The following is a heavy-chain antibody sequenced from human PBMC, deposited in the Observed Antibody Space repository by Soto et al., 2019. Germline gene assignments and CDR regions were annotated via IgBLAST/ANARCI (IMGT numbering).Heavy chain of an antibody. CDR2: VHNTGST. CDR1: GASIKNDN. V-gene: IGHV4-59*01. J-gene: IGHJ5*02. CDR3: ARRAVVAVSGTLDNWLDP. D-gene: IGHD2-21*01. Sequence: QVQLQESGPGLVKPSETLSLTCAVSGASIKNDNWNWIRQPPGKGLEWIGYVHNTGSTNYNPSLKSRVTISLDTSNNQFSLKLSSVTAADTAVYYCARRAVVAVSGTLDNWLDPWGQGTLVTVSS.